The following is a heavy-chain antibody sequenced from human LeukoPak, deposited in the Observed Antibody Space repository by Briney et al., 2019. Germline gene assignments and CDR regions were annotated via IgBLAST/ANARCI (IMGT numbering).Heavy chain of an antibody. CDR1: GGSFSGYC. Sequence: SETLSLTCAVYGGSFSGYCWSWIRQPPGKGLEWIGEINHSGSTNYNPSLKSRVTISVDTSKNQFSLKLSSVTAADTAVYYCARGGVTTVPFDYWGQGTLVTVSS. CDR2: INHSGST. J-gene: IGHJ4*02. D-gene: IGHD4-17*01. CDR3: ARGGVTTVPFDY. V-gene: IGHV4-34*01.